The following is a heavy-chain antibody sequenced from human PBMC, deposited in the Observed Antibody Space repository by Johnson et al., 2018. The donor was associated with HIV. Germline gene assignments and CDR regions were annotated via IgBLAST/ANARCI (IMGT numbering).Heavy chain of an antibody. CDR1: RFTFSSYA. Sequence: QVQLVESGGGLVQPGGSLRLSCAASRFTFSSYAIHWVRQAPGKGLEWVAVILYDGNNKYYADSVKGRFTISRDNSKSTLYLQMNSLRVEDTAVYYCARDRAPVYSSSSTPFDALDIWGQGTVVSVSS. J-gene: IGHJ3*02. CDR3: ARDRAPVYSSSSTPFDALDI. V-gene: IGHV3-30-3*01. D-gene: IGHD6-6*01. CDR2: ILYDGNNK.